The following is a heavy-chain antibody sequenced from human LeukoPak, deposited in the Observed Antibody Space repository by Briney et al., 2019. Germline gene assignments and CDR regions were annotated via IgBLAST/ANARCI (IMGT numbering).Heavy chain of an antibody. D-gene: IGHD6-13*01. CDR3: ASHLAAAFPFDY. V-gene: IGHV3-30*02. CDR2: IRYDGSNK. Sequence: QPGGSLRLSCAASGFTFSSYGMHWVRQALGKGLEWVAFIRYDGSNKYYADSVKGRFTISRDNSKNTPYLQMNSLRAEDTAVYYCASHLAAAFPFDYWGQGTLVTVSS. CDR1: GFTFSSYG. J-gene: IGHJ4*02.